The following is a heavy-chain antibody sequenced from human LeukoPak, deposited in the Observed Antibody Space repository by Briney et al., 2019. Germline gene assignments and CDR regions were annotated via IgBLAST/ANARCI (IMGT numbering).Heavy chain of an antibody. CDR2: IKRDGSET. CDR1: GFTFSTYW. D-gene: IGHD3-9*01. V-gene: IGHV3-7*03. Sequence: RAGGSLRLSCAASGFTFSTYWMSWVRQAPGKGLEWVANIKRDGSETYYVDSVKGRFTISRDNAKNSLYLQMNSLRAEDTAVYYCARDAADFEWLTIDFWGQGTLVTVSS. CDR3: ARDAADFEWLTIDF. J-gene: IGHJ4*02.